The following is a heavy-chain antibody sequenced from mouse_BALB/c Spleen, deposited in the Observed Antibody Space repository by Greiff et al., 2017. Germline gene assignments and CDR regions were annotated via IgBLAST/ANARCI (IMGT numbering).Heavy chain of an antibody. D-gene: IGHD1-1*01. J-gene: IGHJ4*01. CDR1: GFTFSDYY. V-gene: IGHV5-4*02. CDR2: ISDGGSYT. Sequence: EVKVVESGGGLVKPGGSLKLSCAASGFTFSDYYMYWVRQTPEKRLEWVATISDGGSYTYYPDSVKGRFTISRDNAKNNLYLQMSSLKSEDTAMYYCARGSYGSSSYYYAMDYWGQGTSVTVSS. CDR3: ARGSYGSSSYYYAMDY.